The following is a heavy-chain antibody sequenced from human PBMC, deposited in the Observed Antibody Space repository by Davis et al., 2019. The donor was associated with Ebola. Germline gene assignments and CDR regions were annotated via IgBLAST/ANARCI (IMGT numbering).Heavy chain of an antibody. V-gene: IGHV5-51*01. J-gene: IGHJ4*02. Sequence: KVSCKVSGHSFTNYWIGWVRQMPGKGLEWIGIINPGDSDTRYSPSFQGQVTISADKSISTAYLQWSSLKASDTAMYYCARQPIYSSSWMFDYWGQGTLVTVSS. CDR2: INPGDSDT. CDR3: ARQPIYSSSWMFDY. CDR1: GHSFTNYW. D-gene: IGHD6-13*01.